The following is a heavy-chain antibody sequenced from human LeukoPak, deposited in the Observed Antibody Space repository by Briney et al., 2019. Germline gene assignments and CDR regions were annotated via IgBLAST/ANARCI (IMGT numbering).Heavy chain of an antibody. CDR2: ISGSGGST. Sequence: GGSLRLSCAASGFTFSSYAVSWVRQAPGTGLEWVSGISGSGGSTYSADSVKGRFTISRDNSKNTLYLQMNSLRAEDTALYYCAKDRSCTNDICHGDFDYWGQGTLVTVSS. CDR1: GFTFSSYA. V-gene: IGHV3-23*01. D-gene: IGHD2-8*01. CDR3: AKDRSCTNDICHGDFDY. J-gene: IGHJ4*02.